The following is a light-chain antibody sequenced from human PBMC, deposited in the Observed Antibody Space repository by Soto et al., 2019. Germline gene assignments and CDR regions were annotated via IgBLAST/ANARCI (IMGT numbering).Light chain of an antibody. Sequence: QSVLTQPPSASWSPGQSVTISCTGTSIDVGGYNYVSWYQQHPGRAPKLMIYEVSKRPSGVPDRFSGSKSGNTASLTVSGLQAEDEADYYCNSYAGSNIVFGTGTKVPVL. CDR2: EVS. J-gene: IGLJ1*01. V-gene: IGLV2-8*01. CDR3: NSYAGSNIV. CDR1: SIDVGGYNY.